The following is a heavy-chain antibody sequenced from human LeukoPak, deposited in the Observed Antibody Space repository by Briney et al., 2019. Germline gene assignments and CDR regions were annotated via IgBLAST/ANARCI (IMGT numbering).Heavy chain of an antibody. Sequence: SETLSLTCAVYGGSFSGYYWSWIRQPPGKGPEWIGGINHSGSTNYNPSLKSRVTISVDTSKNQFSLKLSSVTAADTAVYYCARGSRGSIAARGTPYYMDVWGKGTTVTVSS. D-gene: IGHD6-6*01. CDR2: INHSGST. CDR1: GGSFSGYY. V-gene: IGHV4-34*01. J-gene: IGHJ6*03. CDR3: ARGSRGSIAARGTPYYMDV.